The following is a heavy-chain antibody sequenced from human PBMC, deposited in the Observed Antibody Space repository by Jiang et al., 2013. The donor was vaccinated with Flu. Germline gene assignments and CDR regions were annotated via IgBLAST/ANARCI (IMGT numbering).Heavy chain of an antibody. D-gene: IGHD2-2*01. J-gene: IGHJ3*02. CDR2: IYYSGST. CDR1: GGSISSSSYY. V-gene: IGHV4-39*01. Sequence: GPGLVKPSETLSLTCTVSGGSISSSSYYWGWIRQPPGKGLEWIGSIYYSGSTYYNPSLKSRVTISVDTSKNQFSLKLSSVTAADTAVYYCARRRSRPSTRRDAFDIWGQGDNGHRLF. CDR3: ARRRSRPSTRRDAFDI.